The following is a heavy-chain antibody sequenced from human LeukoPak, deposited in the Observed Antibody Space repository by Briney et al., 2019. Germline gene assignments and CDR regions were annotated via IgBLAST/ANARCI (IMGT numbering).Heavy chain of an antibody. CDR3: ARDGNWNYVPYFDY. CDR1: GFTFSSYW. Sequence: HPGGSLRLSCAASGFTFSSYWMSWVRQAPGKGLEWVANIKQGGSEKYYVDSVKGRFTISRDNAKNSLYLQMNSLRAEDTAVYYCARDGNWNYVPYFDYWGQGTLVTVSS. D-gene: IGHD1-7*01. J-gene: IGHJ4*02. V-gene: IGHV3-7*01. CDR2: IKQGGSEK.